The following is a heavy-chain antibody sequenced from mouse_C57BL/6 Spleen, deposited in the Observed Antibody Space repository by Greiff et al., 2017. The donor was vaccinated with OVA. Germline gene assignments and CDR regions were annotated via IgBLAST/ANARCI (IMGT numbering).Heavy chain of an antibody. D-gene: IGHD2-1*01. CDR1: GYTFTSYW. CDR2: INPSNGGT. Sequence: QVHVKQPGTELVKPGASVKLSCKASGYTFTSYWMHWVKQRPGQGLEWIGNINPSNGGTNYNEKFKSKATLTVDKSSSTAYMQLSSLTSEDSAVYYCARPLRYGNYVGYWGQGTTLTVSS. V-gene: IGHV1-53*01. CDR3: ARPLRYGNYVGY. J-gene: IGHJ2*01.